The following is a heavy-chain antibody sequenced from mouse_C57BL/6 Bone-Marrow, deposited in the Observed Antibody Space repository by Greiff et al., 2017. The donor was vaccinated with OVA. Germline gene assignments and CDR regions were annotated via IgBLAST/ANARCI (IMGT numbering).Heavy chain of an antibody. Sequence: EVQLQQSGPELVKPGASVKISCKASGYTFTDYYMNWVKQSHGKSLEWIGDINPNNGGTSYNQKLKGKATLTVDKSSSTAYMELRSLTSEDSAVYYCARRGADGYYPFAYWGQGTLVTVSA. CDR3: ARRGADGYYPFAY. V-gene: IGHV1-26*01. CDR1: GYTFTDYY. CDR2: INPNNGGT. D-gene: IGHD2-3*01. J-gene: IGHJ3*01.